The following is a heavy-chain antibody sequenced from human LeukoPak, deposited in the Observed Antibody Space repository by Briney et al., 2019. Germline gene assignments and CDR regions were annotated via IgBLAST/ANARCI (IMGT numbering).Heavy chain of an antibody. CDR3: AIHIVVVPAARKKNWFDP. CDR1: GGSFSGYY. Sequence: SETLSLTCAVYGGSFSGYYWSWIRQPPGKGLEWIGEINHSGSTNYNPSLKSRVTISVDTSKNQFSLKLSSVTAADTAVYYCAIHIVVVPAARKKNWFDPWGQGTLVTVSS. V-gene: IGHV4-34*01. CDR2: INHSGST. D-gene: IGHD2-2*01. J-gene: IGHJ5*02.